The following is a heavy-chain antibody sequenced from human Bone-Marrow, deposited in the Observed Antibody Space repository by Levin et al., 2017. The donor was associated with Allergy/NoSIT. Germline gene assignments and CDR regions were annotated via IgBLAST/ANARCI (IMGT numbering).Heavy chain of an antibody. CDR2: TYYRSKWFT. CDR3: ARGTSGRFGATD. J-gene: IGHJ4*02. CDR1: GDSVSSNNVA. Sequence: PSETLSLTCAISGDSVSSNNVAWNWLRQSPSRGLEWLGRTYYRSKWFTDYAVSVESRIIINPDTSKNQFSLHLNSVTPEDTAVYYCARGTSGRFGATDWGQGILVTVSS. V-gene: IGHV6-1*01. D-gene: IGHD3-16*01.